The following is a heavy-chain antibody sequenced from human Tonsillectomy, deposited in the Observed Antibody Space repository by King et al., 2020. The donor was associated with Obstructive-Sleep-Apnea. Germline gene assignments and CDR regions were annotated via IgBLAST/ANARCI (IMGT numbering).Heavy chain of an antibody. CDR1: GFTFGDYG. Sequence: VQLVESGGGLVQPGRSLRLSCTASGFTFGDYGLSWFRQAPGKGLEWVGFIRSTPFGGTTEYAASVKGRFTISRDDSKSIAYLQMNSLKTEDTAVYYCARVLDDYVWGSYYFWGQGTLVTVSS. V-gene: IGHV3-49*03. D-gene: IGHD3-16*01. CDR2: IRSTPFGGTT. J-gene: IGHJ4*02. CDR3: ARVLDDYVWGSYYF.